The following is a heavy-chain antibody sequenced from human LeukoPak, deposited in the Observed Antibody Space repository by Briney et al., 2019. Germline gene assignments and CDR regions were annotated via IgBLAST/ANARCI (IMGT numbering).Heavy chain of an antibody. CDR2: IFYSGST. CDR3: ARGAYSSSEPFDY. D-gene: IGHD6-6*01. CDR1: GGSISSSSYY. J-gene: IGHJ4*02. V-gene: IGHV4-61*05. Sequence: SETLSLTCTASGGSISSSSYYWGWIRQPPGKGLEWIGYIFYSGSTNYNPSLKSRVTISVDTSKNQFSLKLSSVTAADTAVYYCARGAYSSSEPFDYWGQGTLVTVSS.